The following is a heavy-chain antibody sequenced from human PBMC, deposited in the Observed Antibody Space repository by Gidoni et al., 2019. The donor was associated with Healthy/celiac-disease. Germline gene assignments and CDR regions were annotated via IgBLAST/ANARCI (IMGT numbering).Heavy chain of an antibody. CDR1: GFTVSSYA. CDR3: AKDQWELLYFDY. CDR2: ISGSGGST. J-gene: IGHJ4*02. V-gene: IGHV3-23*01. D-gene: IGHD1-26*01. Sequence: EVQRLESGGGLVQPGGSLRLSCAASGFTVSSYAMSWVRQAPGKGLGWVSAISGSGGSTYYADSVKGRFTISRDNSKNTLYLQMNSLRAEDTAVYYCAKDQWELLYFDYWGQGTLVTVSS.